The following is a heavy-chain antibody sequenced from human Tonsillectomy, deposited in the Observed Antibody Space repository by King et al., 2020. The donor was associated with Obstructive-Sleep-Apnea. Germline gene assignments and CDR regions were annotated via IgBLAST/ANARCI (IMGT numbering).Heavy chain of an antibody. CDR1: GFSLSTSGVG. Sequence: TLKESGPTLVKPTQTLTLTCTFSGFSLSTSGVGVDWIRQPPGRALEWLALISWDDDKRYSPSLKSRLTITKDTSKNQVVLRMADMDPVETATYYCAHSGFCFSTSCYGTLDWFDPWGQGTLVTVSS. CDR3: AHSGFCFSTSCYGTLDWFDP. J-gene: IGHJ5*02. CDR2: ISWDDDK. V-gene: IGHV2-5*02. D-gene: IGHD2-2*01.